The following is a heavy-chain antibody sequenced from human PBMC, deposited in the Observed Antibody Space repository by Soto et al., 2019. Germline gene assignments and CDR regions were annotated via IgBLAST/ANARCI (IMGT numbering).Heavy chain of an antibody. CDR3: ARDQVGHCSSTSCQMYNWFDP. D-gene: IGHD2-2*01. CDR1: GGSISSYY. CDR2: IYYSGST. Sequence: SETLSLTCTVSGGSISSYYWSWIRQPPGKGLGWIGYIYYSGSTNYNPSLKSRVTISVDTSKNQFSLKLSSVTAADTAVYYCARDQVGHCSSTSCQMYNWFDPWGQGTLVTVSS. J-gene: IGHJ5*02. V-gene: IGHV4-59*01.